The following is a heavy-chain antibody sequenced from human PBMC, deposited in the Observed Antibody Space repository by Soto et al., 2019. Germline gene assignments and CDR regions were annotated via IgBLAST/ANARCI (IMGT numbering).Heavy chain of an antibody. V-gene: IGHV3-66*01. CDR3: AGDLGDRSGMIV. J-gene: IGHJ6*02. Sequence: EVQVVESGGALVQPGGSLRLSCAASGFTVSSDYMNWVRQAPGKGLEWVSVIYSDGGRYYGDSGKGRFTISRDNAKNMVYLQMNSLRAEDTAVYYCAGDLGDRSGMIVWGQGTTVTVSS. D-gene: IGHD1-26*01. CDR1: GFTVSSDY. CDR2: IYSDGGR.